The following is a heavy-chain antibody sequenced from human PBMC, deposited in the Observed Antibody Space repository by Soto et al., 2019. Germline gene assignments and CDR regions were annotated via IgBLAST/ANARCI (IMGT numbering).Heavy chain of an antibody. V-gene: IGHV4-31*03. CDR3: AREYTYGSNFFDC. CDR1: GCSISPYY. Sequence: SETLSLTCTVSGCSISPYYWSWIRQHPGKGLEWIGYVSHSGSTYYNPSLKSRVIISVDTSKNQFSLSLTSVTAADTAVYYCAREYTYGSNFFDCWGQGALVTVSS. CDR2: VSHSGST. D-gene: IGHD5-18*01. J-gene: IGHJ4*02.